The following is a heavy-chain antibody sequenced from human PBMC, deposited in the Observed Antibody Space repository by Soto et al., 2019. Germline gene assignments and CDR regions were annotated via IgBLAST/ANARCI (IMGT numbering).Heavy chain of an antibody. V-gene: IGHV1-69*13. J-gene: IGHJ6*02. D-gene: IGHD1-26*01. CDR1: GGTFSSYA. CDR3: ARGSRRGATTYYYGMDV. Sequence: GASVKVSCKASGGTFSSYAISWVRQAPGQGLEWMGGIIPIFGTANYAQKFQGRVTITADESTSTAYMELSSLRSEDTAVYYCARGSRRGATTYYYGMDVWGQGTTVTVSS. CDR2: IIPIFGTA.